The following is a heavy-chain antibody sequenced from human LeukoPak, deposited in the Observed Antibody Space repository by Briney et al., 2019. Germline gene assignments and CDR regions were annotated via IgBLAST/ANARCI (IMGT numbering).Heavy chain of an antibody. CDR3: ARADGGYSGYETFDY. CDR1: GFTFSTYV. D-gene: IGHD5-12*01. V-gene: IGHV3-21*01. Sequence: PGGSLRLSCSASGFTFSTYVMHWVRQTPGKGLEWVSGISGSGGSTYYADSVKGRFTISRDNAENSQYLQMNSLRAEDTAVYYCARADGGYSGYETFDYWGQGTLVTVSS. J-gene: IGHJ4*02. CDR2: ISGSGGST.